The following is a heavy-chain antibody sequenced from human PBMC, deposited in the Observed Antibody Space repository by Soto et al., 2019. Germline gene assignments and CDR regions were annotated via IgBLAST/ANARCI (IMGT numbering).Heavy chain of an antibody. Sequence: GASVTVCCKVSGYTLTELSRHWVRQAPGRGLEWMGGFDPEDGETIYAQKFQGRVTMTEDTSTDTAYMELSSLRSEDTAVYYCATALYYDILTGPPRWGQGTLFTVSS. V-gene: IGHV1-24*01. J-gene: IGHJ4*02. CDR1: GYTLTELS. CDR3: ATALYYDILTGPPR. D-gene: IGHD3-9*01. CDR2: FDPEDGET.